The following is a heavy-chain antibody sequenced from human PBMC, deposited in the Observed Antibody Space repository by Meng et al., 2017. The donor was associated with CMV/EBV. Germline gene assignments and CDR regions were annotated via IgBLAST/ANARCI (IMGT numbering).Heavy chain of an antibody. CDR1: GGSSSSYY. CDR3: ARDLMNCSSTSCANWFDP. J-gene: IGHJ5*02. D-gene: IGHD2-2*01. Sequence: QVTAQESAPGPVKPSASLSLTGTFFGGSSSSYYWSWIRQTAGKGLDLLGRIYPSGSTNYNPSLKSRVTMSVDTSKNQFSLKLSSVTAADTAVYYCARDLMNCSSTSCANWFDPWGQGTLVTVSS. CDR2: IYPSGST. V-gene: IGHV4-4*07.